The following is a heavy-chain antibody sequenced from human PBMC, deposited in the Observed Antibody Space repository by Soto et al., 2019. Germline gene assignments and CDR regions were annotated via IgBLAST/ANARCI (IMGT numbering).Heavy chain of an antibody. CDR2: IRSKAYGGTT. V-gene: IGHV3-49*03. D-gene: IGHD4-4*01. CDR3: TTQNDYSPAGFDY. J-gene: IGHJ4*02. CDR1: GFTFGDYA. Sequence: GGSLRLSCTASGFTFGDYAMSWFRQAPGKGLEWVGFIRSKAYGGTTEYAASVKGRFTISRDDSKSIAYLQMNSLKTEDTAVYYCTTQNDYSPAGFDYWGQGTLVTVSS.